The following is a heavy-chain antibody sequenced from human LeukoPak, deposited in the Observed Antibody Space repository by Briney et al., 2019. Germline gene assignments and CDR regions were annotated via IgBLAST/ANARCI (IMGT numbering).Heavy chain of an antibody. CDR3: ARDPKGRGYDFWSGYLSLGKDNFDY. Sequence: ASVKVSCKASGYTFTGYYMHWVRQAPGQGLEWMGWINPNSGGTNYAQKFQGRVTMTRDTSISTAYMELSRLRSDDTAVYYCARDPKGRGYDFWSGYLSLGKDNFDYWGQGTLVTVSS. CDR2: INPNSGGT. D-gene: IGHD3-3*01. J-gene: IGHJ4*02. CDR1: GYTFTGYY. V-gene: IGHV1-2*02.